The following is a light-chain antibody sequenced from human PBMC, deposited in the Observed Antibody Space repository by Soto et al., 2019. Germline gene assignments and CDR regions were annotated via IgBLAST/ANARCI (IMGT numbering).Light chain of an antibody. Sequence: DIVLTPSPAPLSLSPGERATLSCRASQSVSSYLAWYQQTPGQAPRLLIYDASNRATGIPARFSGSGSGTDFTLTISSLEPEDVALYYCHQRQSWPRTFGQGTKV. V-gene: IGKV3-11*01. CDR3: HQRQSWPRT. CDR1: QSVSSY. CDR2: DAS. J-gene: IGKJ1*01.